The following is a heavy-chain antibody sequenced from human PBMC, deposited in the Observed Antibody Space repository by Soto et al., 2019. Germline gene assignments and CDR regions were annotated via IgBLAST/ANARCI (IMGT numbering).Heavy chain of an antibody. Sequence: EVQLLESGGGLVQPGGSLRLSCAASGFTFSSYAMSWVRQAPGKGLEWVSAISGSGGSTYYADSVKGRFTISRDNSKNSLFHKLNSRRPEHTAFFYCAGLIIIAVPHPFDAFDTWAKGTLVPVSP. CDR1: GFTFSSYA. J-gene: IGHJ3*02. D-gene: IGHD3-10*01. CDR3: AGLIIIAVPHPFDAFDT. CDR2: ISGSGGST. V-gene: IGHV3-23*01.